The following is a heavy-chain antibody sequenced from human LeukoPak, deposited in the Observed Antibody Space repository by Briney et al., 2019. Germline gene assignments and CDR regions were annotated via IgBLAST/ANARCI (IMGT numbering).Heavy chain of an antibody. CDR1: GFTFSSYS. CDR2: ISSSSSYI. V-gene: IGHV3-21*04. CDR3: AKSLSGSGPRDY. Sequence: PGGSLRLSCAASGFTFSSYSMNWVRQAPGKGLEWVSSISSSSSYIYYADSVKGRFTISRDNAKNSLYLQMNSLRAEDTALYYCAKSLSGSGPRDYWGQGTLVTVSS. D-gene: IGHD3-10*01. J-gene: IGHJ4*02.